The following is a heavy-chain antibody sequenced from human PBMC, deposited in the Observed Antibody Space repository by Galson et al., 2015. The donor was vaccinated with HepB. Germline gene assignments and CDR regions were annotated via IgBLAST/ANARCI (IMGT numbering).Heavy chain of an antibody. J-gene: IGHJ4*02. CDR2: LKQDGSER. V-gene: IGHV3-7*03. Sequence: SLRLSCAASGFSFSTYWMSWVRQAPGKGLEWVANLKQDGSERYYVDSVKGRFTISRDNAKRSLYLQMSNLRAEDTAVYYCARLDRYCSGGTCYWPQTAFDNWGQGTLVTVSS. CDR3: ARLDRYCSGGTCYWPQTAFDN. CDR1: GFSFSTYW. D-gene: IGHD2-15*01.